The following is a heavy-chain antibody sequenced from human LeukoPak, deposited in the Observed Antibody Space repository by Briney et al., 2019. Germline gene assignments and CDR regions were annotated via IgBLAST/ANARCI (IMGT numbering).Heavy chain of an antibody. CDR1: GYTFTSYG. CDR3: ARAAMEWDYYYYYMDV. J-gene: IGHJ6*03. CDR2: ISAYNGNT. V-gene: IGHV1-18*01. Sequence: ASVKVSCKAPGYTFTSYGISWVRQAPGQGLEWMGWISAYNGNTNYAQKLQGRVTMTTDTSTSTAYMELRSLRSDDTAVYYCARAAMEWDYYYYYMDVWGKGTTVTVSS. D-gene: IGHD3-3*01.